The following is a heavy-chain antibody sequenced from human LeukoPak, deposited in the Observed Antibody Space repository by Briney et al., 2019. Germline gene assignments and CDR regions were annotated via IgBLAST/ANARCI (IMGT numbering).Heavy chain of an antibody. CDR2: ISTGGDS. V-gene: IGHV4-4*08. CDR3: VRGPGRGYDLEP. J-gene: IGHJ5*02. Sequence: SGTLSLTCAVSPGSLCNSYCSSARQPPGRGVEVIGYISTGGDSTSNPSLRGRASMSIHTSNNQLSLTLTSVTTADPAVYFCVRGPGRGYDLEPWGQGSLVTVSS. D-gene: IGHD3-22*01. CDR1: PGSLCNSY.